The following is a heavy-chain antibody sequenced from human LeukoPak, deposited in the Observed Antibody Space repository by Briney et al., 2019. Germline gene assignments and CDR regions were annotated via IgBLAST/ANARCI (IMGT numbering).Heavy chain of an antibody. D-gene: IGHD3-10*01. V-gene: IGHV3-7*01. CDR2: IKQDGSEK. Sequence: PGGSLRLSCAASGFTFSSYWMSWVRQAPGKGLEWVANIKQDGSEKYYVDSVKGRFTISRDNAKNSLYLQMNSLRAEDTAVYYCARDRVWFGESMTDAFDIWGQGTMVTVSS. J-gene: IGHJ3*02. CDR3: ARDRVWFGESMTDAFDI. CDR1: GFTFSSYW.